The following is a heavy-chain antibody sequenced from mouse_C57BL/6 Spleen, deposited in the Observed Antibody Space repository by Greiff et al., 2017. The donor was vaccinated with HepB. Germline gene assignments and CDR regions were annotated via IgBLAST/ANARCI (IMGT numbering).Heavy chain of an antibody. Sequence: VKLQESGAELVRPGASVKLSCKASGYTFTDYYINWVKQRPGQGLEWIARIYPGSGNTYYNEKFKGKATLTAEKSSSTAYMQLSSLTSEDSAVYFCARVVTTVVGYFDYWGQGTTLTVSS. D-gene: IGHD1-1*01. CDR1: GYTFTDYY. CDR3: ARVVTTVVGYFDY. J-gene: IGHJ2*01. CDR2: IYPGSGNT. V-gene: IGHV1-76*01.